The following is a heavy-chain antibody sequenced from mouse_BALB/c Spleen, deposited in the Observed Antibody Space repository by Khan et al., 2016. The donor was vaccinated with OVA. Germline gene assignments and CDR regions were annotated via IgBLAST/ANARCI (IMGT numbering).Heavy chain of an antibody. CDR3: ARGNYCGYYFDY. CDR2: ISYSGVT. Sequence: VQLKESGPGLVKPSQSLSLTCTVTGYSITSGSAWNWIRQFPGNKLEWMGYISYSGVTSYTPSFKSRFSISRDTSKNQFFLQLNSVTTEDTATYYCARGNYCGYYFDYWGQGTTLTVSS. V-gene: IGHV3-2*02. CDR1: GYSITSGSA. D-gene: IGHD1-1*01. J-gene: IGHJ2*01.